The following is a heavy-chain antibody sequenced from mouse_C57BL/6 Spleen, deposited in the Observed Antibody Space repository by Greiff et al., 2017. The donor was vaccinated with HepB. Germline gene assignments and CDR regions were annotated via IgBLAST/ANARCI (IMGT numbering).Heavy chain of an antibody. V-gene: IGHV5-4*01. CDR1: GFTFSSYA. CDR2: ISDGGSYT. D-gene: IGHD2-5*01. Sequence: EVKLVESGGGLVKPGGSLKLSCAASGFTFSSYAMSWVRQTPEKRLEWVATISDGGSYTYYPDNVKGRFTISRDNAKNNLYLQMSHLKSEDTAMYYCARDESNYEGDWFAYWGQGTLVTVSA. CDR3: ARDESNYEGDWFAY. J-gene: IGHJ3*01.